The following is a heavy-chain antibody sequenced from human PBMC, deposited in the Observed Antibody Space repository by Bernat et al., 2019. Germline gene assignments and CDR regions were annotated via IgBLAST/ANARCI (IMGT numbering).Heavy chain of an antibody. J-gene: IGHJ4*02. CDR1: GYTFSGYY. CDR2: INPNSSGT. CDR3: VRGGTTLVTPRSFFFDF. V-gene: IGHV1-2*02. Sequence: QVQLVQSGAEVKKPGASVKVSCKASGYTFSGYYIHWVRQAPVQGLEWMGWINPNSSGTNYPHEFQGRVTMTRDKSISTVYLELSRLRSDDTAVYYCVRGGTTLVTPRSFFFDFWGQGTLLTVSS. D-gene: IGHD4-23*01.